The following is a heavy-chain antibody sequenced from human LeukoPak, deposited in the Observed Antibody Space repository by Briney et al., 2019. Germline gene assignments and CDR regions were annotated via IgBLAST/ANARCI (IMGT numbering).Heavy chain of an antibody. J-gene: IGHJ4*02. CDR1: GITLSNHG. V-gene: IGHV3-23*01. D-gene: IGHD3/OR15-3a*01. CDR3: AKRGVVIRVILVGFHKEAYYFES. Sequence: PGGSLRLSCAVSGITLSNHGMSWIRQAPGKGLEWVACISGSGGSTYYADSVKGRFTISRHNPKNTLYLQMNTLRAEDTAVYFCAKRGVVIRVILVGFHKEAYYFESWGQGALVTVSS. CDR2: ISGSGGST.